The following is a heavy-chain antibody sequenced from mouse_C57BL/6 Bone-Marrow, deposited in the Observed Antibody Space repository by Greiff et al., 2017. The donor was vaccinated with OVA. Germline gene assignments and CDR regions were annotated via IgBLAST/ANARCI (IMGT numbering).Heavy chain of an antibody. CDR2: IWGGGSK. CDR3: AKHAPDYYSNPWFAD. V-gene: IGHV2-9*01. J-gene: IGHJ3*01. D-gene: IGHD2-5*01. Sequence: VQGVESGPGLVAPSQSLYITCTVSGFSFTSYGVDWVRQPPGKGLEWLGVIWGGGSKNYNSALMSRLSISKDNSKSQVFLKMNRRQTDDTAMYYCAKHAPDYYSNPWFADGGQGTLVTVSA. CDR1: GFSFTSYG.